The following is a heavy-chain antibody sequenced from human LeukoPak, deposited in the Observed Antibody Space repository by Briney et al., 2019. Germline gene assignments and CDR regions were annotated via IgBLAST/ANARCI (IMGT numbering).Heavy chain of an antibody. CDR1: GYTFTSYG. CDR3: AQGAIPLPDFREFDY. D-gene: IGHD5-12*01. CDR2: ISAYNGNT. J-gene: IGHJ4*02. V-gene: IGHV1-18*01. Sequence: GASVKVSCKASGYTFTSYGISWVRQAPEQGLEWMGWISAYNGNTNYAQKLQGRVTMTTDTSTSTAYMELRSLRVEDTAVYYCAQGAIPLPDFREFDYWGQGTLVTVSS.